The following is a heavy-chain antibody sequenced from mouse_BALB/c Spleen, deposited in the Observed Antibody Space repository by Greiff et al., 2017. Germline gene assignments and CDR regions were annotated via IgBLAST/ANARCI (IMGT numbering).Heavy chain of an antibody. D-gene: IGHD2-1*01. V-gene: IGHV5-9-4*01. CDR2: ISSGGSYT. Sequence: EVKLVESGGGLVKPGGSLKLSCAASGFTFSSYAMSWVRQSPEKRLEWVAEISSGGSYTYYPDTVTGRFTISRDNAKNTLYLEMSSLRSEDTAMYYCAREGGNYGGYYAMDYWGQGTSVTVSS. CDR3: AREGGNYGGYYAMDY. CDR1: GFTFSSYA. J-gene: IGHJ4*01.